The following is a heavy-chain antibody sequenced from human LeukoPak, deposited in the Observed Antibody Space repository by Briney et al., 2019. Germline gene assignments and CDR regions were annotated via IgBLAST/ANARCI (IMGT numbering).Heavy chain of an antibody. CDR3: ANIIRKYTSGYYYFDY. CDR1: ELTFSSYA. Sequence: GGSLRLSCAASELTFSSYAMHWVRQAPGKGLEWVAAISFDGNNEYYADSVKGRFTISRDNSKNTLYLQMNSLRAEDTAVYYCANIIRKYTSGYYYFDYWGQGTLGTVSS. V-gene: IGHV3-30-3*01. J-gene: IGHJ4*02. CDR2: ISFDGNNE. D-gene: IGHD6-25*01.